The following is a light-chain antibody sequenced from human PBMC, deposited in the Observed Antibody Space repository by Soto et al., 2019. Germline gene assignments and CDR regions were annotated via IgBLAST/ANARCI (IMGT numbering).Light chain of an antibody. J-gene: IGLJ3*02. CDR2: NDN. CDR3: AAWDDSLNARGV. CDR1: RSNIGSNA. Sequence: QSVLTQPPSASGTPGQRVTISCSGSRSNIGSNAVSWYQQLPGTAPKLLIYNDNQRPSGVPDRFSASKSGTSASLAISWLQSEDEADYYCAAWDDSLNARGVFGGGTKLTVL. V-gene: IGLV1-44*01.